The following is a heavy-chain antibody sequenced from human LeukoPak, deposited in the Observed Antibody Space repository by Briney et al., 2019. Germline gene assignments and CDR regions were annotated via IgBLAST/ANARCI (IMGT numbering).Heavy chain of an antibody. CDR1: GGSISSYY. CDR3: ASRSPSSDSSGYPYYFDY. CDR2: IYYSGST. D-gene: IGHD3-22*01. Sequence: PSETLSLTCTVSGGSISSYYWSWIRQPPGKGLEWIGYIYYSGSTNYNPSLKSRVTISVDTSKNQLSLKLSSVTAADTAVYYCASRSPSSDSSGYPYYFDYWGQGTLVTVSS. V-gene: IGHV4-59*08. J-gene: IGHJ4*02.